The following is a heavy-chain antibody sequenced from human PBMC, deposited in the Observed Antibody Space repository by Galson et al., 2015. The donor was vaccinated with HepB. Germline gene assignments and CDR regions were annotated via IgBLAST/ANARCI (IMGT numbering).Heavy chain of an antibody. D-gene: IGHD1-26*01. CDR2: FDPEDGET. CDR1: GYTRTELS. J-gene: IGHJ3*02. V-gene: IGHV1-24*01. CDR3: ATDQIVGATTGAFDI. Sequence: SVKVSCKVSGYTRTELSMHWVRQAPGKGLEWMGGFDPEDGETIYAQKFQGRVTMTEDTSTDTAYMELSSLRSEDTAVYYCATDQIVGATTGAFDIWGQGTMVTVSS.